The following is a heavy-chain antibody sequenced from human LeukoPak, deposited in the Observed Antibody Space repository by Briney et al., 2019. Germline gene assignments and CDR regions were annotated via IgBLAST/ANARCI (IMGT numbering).Heavy chain of an antibody. V-gene: IGHV4-59*08. CDR1: SGSISGYC. CDR3: ARYLTIGGNSYGFDY. Sequence: PSETLSLTCTVSSGSISGYCWSWIRQPPGKGLEWIGYINYRGSTNYNPSLKSRVTISVDTSKNQFSLNLNSVTAADTAVYYCARYLTIGGNSYGFDYWGQGALVTVSS. J-gene: IGHJ4*02. D-gene: IGHD5-18*01. CDR2: INYRGST.